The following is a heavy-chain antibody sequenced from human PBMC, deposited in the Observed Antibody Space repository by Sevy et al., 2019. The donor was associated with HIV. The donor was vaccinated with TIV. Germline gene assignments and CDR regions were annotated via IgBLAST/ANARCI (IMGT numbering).Heavy chain of an antibody. J-gene: IGHJ4*02. D-gene: IGHD1-26*01. CDR3: AGENAWGRGYS. Sequence: SETLSLTCTVSGGSITSLYWNWIRQPPGKGLEWIAKIYYNGNINYNPSLKSRVTLSFDTSKNQFSLRLSVVTAADTAMYYCAGENAWGRGYSWGQGTLVTVSS. CDR1: GGSITSLY. V-gene: IGHV4-59*11. CDR2: IYYNGNI.